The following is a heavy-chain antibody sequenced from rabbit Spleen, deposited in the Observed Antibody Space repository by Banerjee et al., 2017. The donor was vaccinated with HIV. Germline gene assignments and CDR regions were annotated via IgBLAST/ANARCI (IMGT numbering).Heavy chain of an antibody. J-gene: IGHJ6*01. V-gene: IGHV1S40*01. D-gene: IGHD1-1*01. CDR1: GVSFSGNSY. CDR2: IDTGSSGFT. CDR3: ARDTSSSFSSYGMDL. Sequence: QSLEESGGGLVQPGASLTLTCIASGVSFSGNSYMCWVRQAPGKGLEWIACIDTGSSGFTYFASWAKGRFTISKTSSTTVTLQMTSLTAADTATYFCARDTSSSFSSYGMDLWGQGTLVTVS.